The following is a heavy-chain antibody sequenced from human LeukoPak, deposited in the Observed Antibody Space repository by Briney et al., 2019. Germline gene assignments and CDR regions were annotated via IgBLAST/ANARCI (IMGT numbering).Heavy chain of an antibody. D-gene: IGHD3-3*01. CDR1: GYTFTSYD. V-gene: IGHV1-8*01. Sequence: ASVKVSCKASGYTFTSYDINWVRQATGQGLEWMGWMNPNSGNTGYAQKFQGRVTMTRNTSISTAYMELSSLRSEDTAVYYCARADFDFWSGYYTRGLLDYWGQGTLVTVSS. CDR2: MNPNSGNT. J-gene: IGHJ4*02. CDR3: ARADFDFWSGYYTRGLLDY.